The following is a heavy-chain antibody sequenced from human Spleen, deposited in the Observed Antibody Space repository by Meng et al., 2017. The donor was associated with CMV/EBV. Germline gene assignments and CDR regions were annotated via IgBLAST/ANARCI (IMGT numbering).Heavy chain of an antibody. J-gene: IGHJ4*02. CDR3: ARSLDYVWGSYRYHYFDY. V-gene: IGHV1-46*02. D-gene: IGHD3-16*02. CDR2: INPSGGST. CDR1: ALNSNY. Sequence: ALNSNYMDWVRQGPGQGLEWMGIINPSGGSTSYAQKFQGRVTMTRDTSISTAYMELSRLRSDDTAVYYCARSLDYVWGSYRYHYFDYWGQGTLVTISS.